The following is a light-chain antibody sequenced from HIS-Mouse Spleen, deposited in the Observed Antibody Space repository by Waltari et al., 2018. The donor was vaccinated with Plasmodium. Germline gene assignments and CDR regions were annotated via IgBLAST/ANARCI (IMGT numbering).Light chain of an antibody. CDR1: ALPKNY. CDR2: EDN. V-gene: IGLV3-10*01. CDR3: YSTDSSGNHRV. J-gene: IGLJ3*02. Sequence: SYELPQPPSVSVSPGQTARITCSGDALPKNYAYWYQQKSGQAPVLVIYEDNKRHTGFPRRFYGASSGTMATLSISGAHVEDEADYYCYSTDSSGNHRVFGGGTKLTVL.